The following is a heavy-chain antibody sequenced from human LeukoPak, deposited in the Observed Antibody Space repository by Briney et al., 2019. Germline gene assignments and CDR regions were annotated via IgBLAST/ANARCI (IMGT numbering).Heavy chain of an antibody. J-gene: IGHJ6*02. V-gene: IGHV3-33*01. D-gene: IGHD4-11*01. CDR3: ARGDYSTTYGMDV. CDR2: IWYDGSNK. CDR1: GFTFSSYG. Sequence: PGGSLRLSCAASGFTFSSYGMHWVRQAPGKGLEWVAVIWYDGSNKHYADSVKGRFTISRDNSKNTLYLQMNSLRAEDTAVYYCARGDYSTTYGMDVWGQGTTVTVSS.